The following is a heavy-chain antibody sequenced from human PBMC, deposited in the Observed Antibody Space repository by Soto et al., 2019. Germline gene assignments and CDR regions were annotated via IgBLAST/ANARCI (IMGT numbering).Heavy chain of an antibody. CDR1: GFTFSSYG. CDR3: ARVISSVTYYDFLGD. V-gene: IGHV3-30*03. CDR2: ISYDGSNK. J-gene: IGHJ4*02. D-gene: IGHD1-26*01. Sequence: GRSLRISCAVYGFTFSSYGMHWVRQAPGKGLEWVAVISYDGSNKYYADSVKGRFTISRDNSKNTLYLQMTNLRADDTAVYHCARVISSVTYYDFLGDWGRGTLVTVSS.